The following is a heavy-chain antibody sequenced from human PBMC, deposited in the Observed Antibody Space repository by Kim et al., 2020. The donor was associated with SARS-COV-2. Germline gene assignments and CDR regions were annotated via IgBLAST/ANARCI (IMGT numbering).Heavy chain of an antibody. Sequence: SQTLSLTCAISGDSVSSNSAAWNWIRQSPSRGLEWLGRTYYRSKWYNDYAVSVKSRITINPDTSKNQFSLQLNSVTPEDTAVYYCARDSPGGSSWYRGYYSYGIDVWGQGTPVTVSS. CDR3: ARDSPGGSSWYRGYYSYGIDV. CDR1: GDSVSSNSAA. J-gene: IGHJ6*02. V-gene: IGHV6-1*01. D-gene: IGHD6-13*01. CDR2: TYYRSKWYN.